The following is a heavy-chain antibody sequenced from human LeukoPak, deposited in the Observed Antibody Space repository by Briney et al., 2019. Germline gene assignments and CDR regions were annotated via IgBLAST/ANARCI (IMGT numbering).Heavy chain of an antibody. V-gene: IGHV1-46*01. Sequence: ASVTVSCKASGYTFTDYYMHWVRQAPGQGLDWLGIINPSDGTTTYAQKFQGRLTMTSDMSTSTVYMELSSLRSEDTAVYYCARGSRPVYNLLTGKRYFDYWGQGTLLTVSS. D-gene: IGHD3-9*01. CDR1: GYTFTDYY. CDR3: ARGSRPVYNLLTGKRYFDY. J-gene: IGHJ4*02. CDR2: INPSDGTT.